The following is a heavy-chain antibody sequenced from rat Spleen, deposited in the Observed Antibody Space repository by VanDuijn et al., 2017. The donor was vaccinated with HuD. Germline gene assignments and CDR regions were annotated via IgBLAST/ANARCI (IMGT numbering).Heavy chain of an antibody. CDR2: ISTGGGNT. J-gene: IGHJ1*01. D-gene: IGHD1-11*01. CDR3: ARHAVRRPTDCYFDF. V-gene: IGHV5S13*01. CDR1: GFTFSNYD. Sequence: EVQLVESGGGLVRPGRSLKLSCAASGFTFSNYDMAWIRQAPTTGLEWIASISTGGGNTSYRDSVKGRFTISRDNAKNTQYLQMDSLRSEDTATYYCARHAVRRPTDCYFDFWGPGTMVTVSS.